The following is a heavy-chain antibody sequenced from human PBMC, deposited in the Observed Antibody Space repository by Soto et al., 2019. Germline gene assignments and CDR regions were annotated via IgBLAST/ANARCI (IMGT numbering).Heavy chain of an antibody. CDR3: ARGKYSGFDV. D-gene: IGHD2-15*01. CDR1: GDSFSSNDVA. J-gene: IGHJ3*01. CDR2: TWYRSNWSY. Sequence: SQTLSLLCAFSGDSFSSNDVAWNWIRQSPSRGLEGRGSTWYRSNWSYADAASGKSRLTVNPDTSMNQFSLQLSSVTPEDTAVYYCARGKYSGFDVWGQGTMVTVSS. V-gene: IGHV6-1*01.